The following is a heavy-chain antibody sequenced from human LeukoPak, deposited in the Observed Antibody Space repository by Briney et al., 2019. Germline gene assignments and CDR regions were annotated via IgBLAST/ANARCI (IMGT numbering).Heavy chain of an antibody. Sequence: SETLSPTCAVSGYSISSGYYWGWIRQPPGKGLEWIGSIYHSGSTYYNPSLKSRVTISVDTSKNQFSLKLSSVTAADTAVYYCARGVAAAGLDYWGQGTLVTVSS. CDR1: GYSISSGYY. CDR2: IYHSGST. V-gene: IGHV4-38-2*01. J-gene: IGHJ4*02. CDR3: ARGVAAAGLDY. D-gene: IGHD6-13*01.